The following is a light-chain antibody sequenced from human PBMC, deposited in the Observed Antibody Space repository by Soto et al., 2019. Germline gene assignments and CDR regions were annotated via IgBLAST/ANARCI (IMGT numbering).Light chain of an antibody. CDR3: SSYTSSSNFYG. V-gene: IGLV2-14*01. CDR1: SSDVGGYNY. J-gene: IGLJ1*01. CDR2: DVS. Sequence: QSVLTQPASVSGSPGQSITISCTGTSSDVGGYNYVSWYQQHPGKAPKLMIYDVSNRPSGVSNRFSGSKSGNTASLTISGIQAEDEADYYCSSYTSSSNFYGFGTGTQLTVL.